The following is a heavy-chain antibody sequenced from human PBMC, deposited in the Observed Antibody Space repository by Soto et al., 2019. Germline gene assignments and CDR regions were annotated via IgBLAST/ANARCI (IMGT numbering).Heavy chain of an antibody. CDR2: ITGSGDYA. Sequence: EAPLLESGGGLVQPGGSLRLSCAASRFIFRNFAMTWVRQAPGQGLEWVSSITGSGDYASYADTERGRFTISRDNSESTLYLEMNSLRPEDTATYYCTKDPNGDYVGAFDFWGQGILVTVSS. CDR3: TKDPNGDYVGAFDF. D-gene: IGHD4-17*01. V-gene: IGHV3-23*01. J-gene: IGHJ3*01. CDR1: RFIFRNFA.